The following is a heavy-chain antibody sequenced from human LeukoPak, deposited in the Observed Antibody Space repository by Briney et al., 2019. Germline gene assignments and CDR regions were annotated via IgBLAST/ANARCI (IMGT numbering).Heavy chain of an antibody. CDR2: INPSGGST. D-gene: IGHD6-13*01. CDR3: ARAYSSSWYTRVYYYYGMDV. J-gene: IGHJ6*02. V-gene: IGHV1-46*01. Sequence: ASVKVSCKASGYTFTSYYMHWVRRAPGQGLEWMGIINPSGGSTSYAQKFQGRVTMTRDTSTSTVYMELSSLRSEDTAVYYCARAYSSSWYTRVYYYYGMDVWGQGTTVTVSS. CDR1: GYTFTSYY.